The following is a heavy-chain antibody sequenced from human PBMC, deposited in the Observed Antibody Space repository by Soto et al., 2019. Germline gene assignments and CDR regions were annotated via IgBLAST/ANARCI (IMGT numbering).Heavy chain of an antibody. CDR2: IIPIFGTA. J-gene: IGHJ4*02. CDR1: VVTFSSYA. Sequence: QVQLVQSGAEVKKPGSSVKVSCKASVVTFSSYAISWVRQAPGQGLEWMGGIIPIFGTANYAQKFQGRVTITPDESTSTAYMELSSLRSEDTAVYYCARHPSRGYYFDYWGQGTLVTVSS. CDR3: ARHPSRGYYFDY. D-gene: IGHD3-16*01. V-gene: IGHV1-69*05.